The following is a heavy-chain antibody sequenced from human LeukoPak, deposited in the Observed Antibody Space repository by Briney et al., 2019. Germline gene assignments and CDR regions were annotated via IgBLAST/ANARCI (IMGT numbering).Heavy chain of an antibody. CDR2: IKQDGSEK. D-gene: IGHD3-22*01. Sequence: GGSLRLSCAASGFTFDDYAMRWVRQAPGKGLEWVANIKQDGSEKYYVDSVKGRFTISRDNAKNSLYLQMNSLRAEDTAVYYCARSQYYYDSSGYYHFDYWGQGTLVTVSS. CDR1: GFTFDDYA. J-gene: IGHJ4*02. CDR3: ARSQYYYDSSGYYHFDY. V-gene: IGHV3-7*01.